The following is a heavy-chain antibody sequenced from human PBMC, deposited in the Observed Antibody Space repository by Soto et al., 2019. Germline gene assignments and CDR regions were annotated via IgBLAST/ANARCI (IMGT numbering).Heavy chain of an antibody. Sequence: LRLSCAASGFTFSNYWMSWVRQVPGKGLAWVSNIKEDGSEKYYVDSVKGRFTISRDNAKNSVHLQMNSLRDEDTAVYYCVRFSILVSGRGRGAFFDSWGQGTPVTAPQ. V-gene: IGHV3-7*03. CDR1: GFTFSNYW. CDR2: IKEDGSEK. J-gene: IGHJ4*02. D-gene: IGHD6-19*01. CDR3: VRFSILVSGRGRGAFFDS.